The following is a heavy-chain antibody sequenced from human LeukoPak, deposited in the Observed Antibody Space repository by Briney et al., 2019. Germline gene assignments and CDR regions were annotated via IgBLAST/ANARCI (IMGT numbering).Heavy chain of an antibody. Sequence: GASVKVSCKASGYTFTGYYMHWVRQAPGQGLEWMGWINPNSGGTNYAQKFQGRVTMTRNTSISTAYMELSSLRSEDTAVYYCARVGMVRGVLSGVDPWGQGTLVTVSS. D-gene: IGHD3-10*01. CDR2: INPNSGGT. V-gene: IGHV1-2*02. CDR1: GYTFTGYY. CDR3: ARVGMVRGVLSGVDP. J-gene: IGHJ5*02.